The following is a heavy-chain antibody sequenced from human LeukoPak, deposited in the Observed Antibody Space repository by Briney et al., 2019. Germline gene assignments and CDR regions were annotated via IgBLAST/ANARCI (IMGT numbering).Heavy chain of an antibody. CDR3: ARVETTFALVYLDY. CDR2: ISAYNGNT. V-gene: IGHV1-18*01. CDR1: GYTFISYG. D-gene: IGHD2/OR15-2a*01. J-gene: IGHJ4*02. Sequence: ASVKVSCKASGYTFISYGISWVRQAPGQGLEWMGWISAYNGNTNYAQKLQGRVTMTTDTSTSTAYMELRSLRSDDTAVYYCARVETTFALVYLDYWGQGTLVTVSS.